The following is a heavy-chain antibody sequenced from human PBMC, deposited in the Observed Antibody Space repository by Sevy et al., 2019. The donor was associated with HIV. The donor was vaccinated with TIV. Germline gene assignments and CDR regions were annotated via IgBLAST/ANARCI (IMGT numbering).Heavy chain of an antibody. V-gene: IGHV3-23*01. D-gene: IGHD6-13*01. CDR1: GFTFSTYT. Sequence: GGSLRLSCAASGFTFSTYTMTWVRQAPAKGLEWVSVLGGSAGSTNYADSVKGRFTISRDNFKNTLSLQMNSLRVEDTAVYYCAKGDSTFYGMDVWGQGTTVTVSS. CDR2: LGGSAGST. J-gene: IGHJ6*02. CDR3: AKGDSTFYGMDV.